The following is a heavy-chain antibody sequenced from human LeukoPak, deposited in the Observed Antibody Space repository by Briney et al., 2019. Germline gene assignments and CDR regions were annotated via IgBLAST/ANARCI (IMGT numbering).Heavy chain of an antibody. V-gene: IGHV3-11*05. CDR1: EFTFSDYY. J-gene: IGHJ2*01. CDR3: TREDNWYFDL. CDR2: ISTGSTYT. Sequence: GGSLRLSCAASEFTFSDYYMTWIRQAPGKGLEWLSYISTGSTYTNYANSVKGRFTISRDNAKNSLYLQLNSLRAEDTAVYYCTREDNWYFDLWGRGTLVTVSS.